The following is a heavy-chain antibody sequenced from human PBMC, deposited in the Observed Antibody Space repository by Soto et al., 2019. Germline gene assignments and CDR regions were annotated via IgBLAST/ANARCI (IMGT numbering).Heavy chain of an antibody. CDR2: IDPNSGDI. CDR3: ARSSNLDH. D-gene: IGHD2-2*01. Sequence: ASVKVSCKASGYTFTDYYMHWVRQAPGQGLEWMGWIDPNSGDINYTQKFQGWVTMTRDTSISTAYMELSRLTSDDTAVYYCARSSNLDHWGQGALVTVSS. V-gene: IGHV1-2*04. J-gene: IGHJ4*02. CDR1: GYTFTDYY.